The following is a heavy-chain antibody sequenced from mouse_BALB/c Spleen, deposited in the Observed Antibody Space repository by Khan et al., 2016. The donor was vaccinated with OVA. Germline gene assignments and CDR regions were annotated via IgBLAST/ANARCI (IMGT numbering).Heavy chain of an antibody. D-gene: IGHD2-4*01. J-gene: IGHJ3*01. V-gene: IGHV2-2*02. CDR1: GFPLTSHG. CDR2: LWSGGRT. Sequence: QVQLQQSAPGLVQPSQSLSIPCTVSGFPLTSHGVHWVRPSPGKGLDCPGVLWSGGRTDYNAAFISTLSISKDNSKSQVFFKMNSLQANDTAIYYWARNWDYDEGLAYWGHETLGTVS. CDR3: ARNWDYDEGLAY.